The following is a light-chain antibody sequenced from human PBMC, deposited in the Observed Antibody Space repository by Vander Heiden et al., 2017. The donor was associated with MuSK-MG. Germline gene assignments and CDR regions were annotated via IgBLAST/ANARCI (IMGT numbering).Light chain of an antibody. J-gene: IGLJ2*01. V-gene: IGLV1-44*01. CDR2: SNN. Sequence: QSVLTQPPSASGTPGQRVTISCSGSSSNIGSNTVNWYQQLPGTAPKLLIYSNNQRPSGVPYRFSGSKAGTSASLAIRGLQSEEEADYYCAAWDDSLNVVVFGGGTKLTVL. CDR3: AAWDDSLNVVV. CDR1: SSNIGSNT.